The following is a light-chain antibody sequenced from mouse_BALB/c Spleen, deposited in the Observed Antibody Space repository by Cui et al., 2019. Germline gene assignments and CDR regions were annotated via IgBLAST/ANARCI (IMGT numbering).Light chain of an antibody. V-gene: IGKV4-80*01. CDR1: SSVSY. J-gene: IGKJ1*01. Sequence: QIVLTQSPAIMSASLGEEITLTCSASSSVSYMHWYQQKSGSSPKLLIYSPSNLASGVPSRFSGSGSGTFYSLTISLVEAEDAADYYCHQWSSYPWTFGGGTKLEIK. CDR3: HQWSSYPWT. CDR2: SPS.